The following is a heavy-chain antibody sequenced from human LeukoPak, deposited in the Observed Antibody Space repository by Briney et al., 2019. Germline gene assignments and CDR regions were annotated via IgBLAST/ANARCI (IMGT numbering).Heavy chain of an antibody. CDR1: GGSISSYY. Sequence: SETLSLTCSVSGGSISSYYWSWIRQPPGKGLEWIGYIYYSGSTNYNPSLKSRVTISVDTSKNQFSLKLSSVTAADTAVYYCARHSGRPVGATHDVFDIWGQGTMVTVSS. V-gene: IGHV4-59*01. D-gene: IGHD1-26*01. CDR2: IYYSGST. J-gene: IGHJ3*02. CDR3: ARHSGRPVGATHDVFDI.